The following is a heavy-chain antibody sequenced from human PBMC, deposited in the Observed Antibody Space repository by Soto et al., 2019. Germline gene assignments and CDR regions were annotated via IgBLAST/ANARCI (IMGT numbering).Heavy chain of an antibody. CDR2: ISAFNDYT. CDR3: ARGRGVVIPAGTPDAFDV. CDR1: GYTFNKYG. V-gene: IGHV1-18*01. D-gene: IGHD6-13*01. Sequence: GASVKVSCKASGYTFNKYGFNWVRQAPGQGLEWMGRISAFNDYTNLAQKFQGRITLTTDASTNTAYMELQILRSDDTAMYYCARGRGVVIPAGTPDAFDVWGQGTMVTASS. J-gene: IGHJ3*01.